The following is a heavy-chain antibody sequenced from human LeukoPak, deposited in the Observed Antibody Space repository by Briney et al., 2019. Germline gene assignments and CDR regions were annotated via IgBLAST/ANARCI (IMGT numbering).Heavy chain of an antibody. CDR3: ARKSRGYDFPWFDP. CDR2: IYSSGST. Sequence: PSQTLSLTCTVSGGSIRSDGYYWGWIRQHPEKGLEWIGHIYSSGSTYYNPSLKSRVTISVDPSKNQFSLNLTAVTAADTAVYYCARKSRGYDFPWFDPWGQGILGTVSS. CDR1: GGSIRSDGYY. V-gene: IGHV4-31*03. D-gene: IGHD5-12*01. J-gene: IGHJ5*02.